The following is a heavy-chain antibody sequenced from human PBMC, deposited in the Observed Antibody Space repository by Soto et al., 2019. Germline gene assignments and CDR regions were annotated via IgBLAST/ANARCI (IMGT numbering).Heavy chain of an antibody. J-gene: IGHJ6*02. CDR3: ARGVTIFGVVTTYYYYGMDA. Sequence: QVQLVQSGAEVKKPGSSVKVSCKASGGTFSNYALTWVRQAPGQGLEWMGGIIPIFGTPNYAQKFRGRVTITADESTSTAYMELSSLRSEDTAVYYCARGVTIFGVVTTYYYYGMDAWAKGPRSPSP. D-gene: IGHD3-3*01. CDR1: GGTFSNYA. CDR2: IIPIFGTP. V-gene: IGHV1-69*12.